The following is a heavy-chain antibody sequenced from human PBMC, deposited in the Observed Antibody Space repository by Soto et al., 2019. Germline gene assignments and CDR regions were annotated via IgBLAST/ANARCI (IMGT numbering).Heavy chain of an antibody. CDR1: GYTFSNYA. V-gene: IGHV1-3*01. D-gene: IGHD6-13*01. J-gene: IGHJ6*03. CDR2: VNGGNGNT. Sequence: GASVKVSCKASGYTFSNYAIHWVRQAPGQRLEWMGWVNGGNGNTEYSQKFQGRVTITRDTSASTAYMDLSSLRSEDTAMYYCVSAAAGFGNYYYYMDVWGKGTTVTV. CDR3: VSAAAGFGNYYYYMDV.